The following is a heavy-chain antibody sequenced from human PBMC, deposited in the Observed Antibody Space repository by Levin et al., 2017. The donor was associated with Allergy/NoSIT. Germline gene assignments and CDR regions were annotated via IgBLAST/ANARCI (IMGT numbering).Heavy chain of an antibody. CDR3: GRQNGLAVPGSIAD. CDR2: VYYSGST. Sequence: SETLSLTCTVSGGSISSYYWSWIRQPPGMGLEWIGYVYYSGSTNYNPSLKGRVTITVDTSKKQVSLKLKSVTAADPAVYYCGRQNGLAVPGSIADWGQGALVTVSS. D-gene: IGHD2-2*01. CDR1: GGSISSYY. J-gene: IGHJ4*02. V-gene: IGHV4-59*08.